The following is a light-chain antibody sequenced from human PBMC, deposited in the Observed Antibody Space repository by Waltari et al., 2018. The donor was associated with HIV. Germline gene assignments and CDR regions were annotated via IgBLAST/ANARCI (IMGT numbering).Light chain of an antibody. CDR3: QQYYTFVT. CDR1: QTLLYTSNSKNY. V-gene: IGKV4-1*01. CDR2: WAS. Sequence: DIVMTQSPDSLAVSLGERATINCTSSQTLLYTSNSKNYLAWYQQKPRQPPKLLISWASTRESGVPDRFSGSGSGTDFTLTISSLQAEDVAVYYCQQYYTFVTFGGGTKVEI. J-gene: IGKJ4*01.